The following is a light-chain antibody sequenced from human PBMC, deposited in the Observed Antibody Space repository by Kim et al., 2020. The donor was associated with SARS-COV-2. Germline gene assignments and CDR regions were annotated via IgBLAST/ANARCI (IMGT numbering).Light chain of an antibody. CDR1: SSDIGGYNY. V-gene: IGLV2-14*01. Sequence: QFALTQPASVSGSPGQSITISCTGISSDIGGYNYISWYQQHPGKAPKLIIYDVSRRPSGVSNRFSASKSGNTASLTISGLQAEDEADYYFSSYTRSKTWVFGGGTQLTVL. CDR2: DVS. CDR3: SSYTRSKTWV. J-gene: IGLJ3*02.